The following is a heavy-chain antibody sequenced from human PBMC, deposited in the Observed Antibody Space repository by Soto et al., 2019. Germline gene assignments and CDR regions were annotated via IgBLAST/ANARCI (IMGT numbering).Heavy chain of an antibody. CDR2: IYYTVST. CDR1: GDSISRSNYY. D-gene: IGHD3-16*01. V-gene: IGHV4-39*01. CDR3: ARHTWGMN. Sequence: QLQLQESGPGLVKPSETLSLTCTVSGDSISRSNYYWGWVRQPPGKGLEWIGSIYYTVSTDYNPSLKSRVTISVDTSKNQFSLKLSSVTAADTAVYYCARHTWGMNWGQWTMVTVSS. J-gene: IGHJ3*01.